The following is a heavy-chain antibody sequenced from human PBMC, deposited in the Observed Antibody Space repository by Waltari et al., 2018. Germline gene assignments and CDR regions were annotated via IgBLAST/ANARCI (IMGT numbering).Heavy chain of an antibody. D-gene: IGHD6-19*01. J-gene: IGHJ4*02. V-gene: IGHV4-39*01. CDR2: FYYSGST. CDR3: ARQSAVAGTPIVYYFDY. Sequence: QLQLQESGPGLVKPSETLSLTCTVSGGSISSSRYYWGWIRQPPGKGLEWIGRFYYSGSTYYNPSLKSRVTISVDTSKNQFSLKLSSVTAADTAVYYCARQSAVAGTPIVYYFDYWGQGTLVTVSS. CDR1: GGSISSSRYY.